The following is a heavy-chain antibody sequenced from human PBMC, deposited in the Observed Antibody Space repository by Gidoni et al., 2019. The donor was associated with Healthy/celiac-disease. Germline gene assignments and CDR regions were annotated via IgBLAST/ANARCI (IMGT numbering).Heavy chain of an antibody. CDR1: GVTFSSYA. CDR3: ARAGERATHLTHIDY. J-gene: IGHJ4*02. CDR2: IIPSCGKE. V-gene: IGHV1-69*12. D-gene: IGHD3-16*01. Sequence: QRVQSGAELRQPGSSVTLSCTASGVTFSSYASSWVRQAPGQGLEWMGGIIPSCGKENDAQKSQGRGTITADESTSTAYMELSSMRSEDTAVDYCARAGERATHLTHIDYWGQGTLVTISS.